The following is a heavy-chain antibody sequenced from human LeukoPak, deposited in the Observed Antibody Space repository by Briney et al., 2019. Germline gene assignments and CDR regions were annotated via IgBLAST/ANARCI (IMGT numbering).Heavy chain of an antibody. J-gene: IGHJ4*02. CDR1: GHSFTSYW. CDR2: IFPDDSDT. V-gene: IGHV5-51*01. Sequence: GESLKISCKGSGHSFTSYWIGWVRQLPGKGLEWVGIIFPDDSDTKYSPSFQGRVTISADKSISTAYLQWCSLKASDTAIYYCVKRLTGRYSFDYWGQGTLVTVSS. CDR3: VKRLTGRYSFDY. D-gene: IGHD1-20*01.